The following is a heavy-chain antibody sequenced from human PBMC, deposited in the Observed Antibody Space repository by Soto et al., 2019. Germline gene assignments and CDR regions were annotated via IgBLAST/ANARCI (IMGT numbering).Heavy chain of an antibody. J-gene: IGHJ4*02. CDR1: GGSISSYY. CDR2: IYYSGST. CDR3: ARRNYGSGSTYFDY. V-gene: IGHV4-59*08. D-gene: IGHD3-10*01. Sequence: SETLSLTCTVSGGSISSYYWSWIRQPPGKGLEWIGYIYYSGSTNYNPSLKSRVTISVDTSKSQFSLKLNSMTAADTAVYYCARRNYGSGSTYFDYWGQGTLVPVSS.